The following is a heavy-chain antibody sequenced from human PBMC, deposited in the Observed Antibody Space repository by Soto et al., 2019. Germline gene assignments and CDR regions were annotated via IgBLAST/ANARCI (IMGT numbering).Heavy chain of an antibody. V-gene: IGHV1-18*01. Sequence: ASVKVSCKASGYTFTSYGISWVRQAPGQGLEWMGWISAYNGNTNYAQKLQGRVTMTTDTSTSTAYVELRSLRADDTAVYYWARVGALGENYSYSAMDVWGKGTTVPVS. CDR2: ISAYNGNT. CDR3: ARVGALGENYSYSAMDV. D-gene: IGHD3-16*01. J-gene: IGHJ6*04. CDR1: GYTFTSYG.